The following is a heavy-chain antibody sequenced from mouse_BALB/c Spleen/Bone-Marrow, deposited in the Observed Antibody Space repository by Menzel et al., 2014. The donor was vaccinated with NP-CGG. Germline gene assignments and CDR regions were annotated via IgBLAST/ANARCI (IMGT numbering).Heavy chain of an antibody. CDR3: AREGWLLRFDY. D-gene: IGHD2-3*01. V-gene: IGHV1-14*01. J-gene: IGHJ2*01. Sequence: VQLQQSGPELVKPGASVKMSCKASGYIFTAYVMHWVKQKPGQGLVWIGFFNPYNDDSNYNEKFKGKATLTSDKSSSTAYMELISLTSEDSAVYYCAREGWLLRFDYWGQGTTLTVSS. CDR1: GYIFTAYV. CDR2: FNPYNDDS.